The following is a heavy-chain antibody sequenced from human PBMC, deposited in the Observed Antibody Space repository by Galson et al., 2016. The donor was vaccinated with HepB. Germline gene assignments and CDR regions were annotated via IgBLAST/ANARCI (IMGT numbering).Heavy chain of an antibody. V-gene: IGHV3-66*01. D-gene: IGHD5-24*01. Sequence: SLRLSCAASGFIVSSNYMSWVRQAPGKGLEWVSVIYSGGSTYYADSVKGRFTISRDNSKNTLFLQMNSLRVEDMALYYCARGEEMAFDYWGQGTLVTVSS. CDR2: IYSGGST. J-gene: IGHJ4*02. CDR1: GFIVSSNY. CDR3: ARGEEMAFDY.